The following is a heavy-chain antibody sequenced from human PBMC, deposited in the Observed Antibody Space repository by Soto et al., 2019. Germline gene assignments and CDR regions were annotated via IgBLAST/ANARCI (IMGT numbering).Heavy chain of an antibody. CDR2: IYWNDDK. J-gene: IGHJ4*02. V-gene: IGHV2-5*01. Sequence: SGPTLVNPTQTLTLTCTFSGFSLSTSGVGVGWIRQPPGKALEWLALIYWNDDKRYSPSLKSRLTITKDTSKNQVVLTMTNMDPVDTATYYCGHSKEVSCGGECYPYSFDYWGPGPLVTVSS. D-gene: IGHD2-21*01. CDR3: GHSKEVSCGGECYPYSFDY. CDR1: GFSLSTSGVG.